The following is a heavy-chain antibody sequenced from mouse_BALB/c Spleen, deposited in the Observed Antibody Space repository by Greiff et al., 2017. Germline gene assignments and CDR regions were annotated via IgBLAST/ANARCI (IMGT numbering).Heavy chain of an antibody. CDR3: ARDDDYAMDY. J-gene: IGHJ4*01. CDR2: IRNKANGYTT. CDR1: GFTFTAYY. V-gene: IGHV7-3*02. Sequence: EVMLVESGGGLVQPGGSLRLSCATSGFTFTAYYMSWVRQPPGKALEWLGFIRNKANGYTTEYSASVKGRFTISRDNSQSILYLRMNTLRAEDSATYYCARDDDYAMDYWGQGTSVTVSS.